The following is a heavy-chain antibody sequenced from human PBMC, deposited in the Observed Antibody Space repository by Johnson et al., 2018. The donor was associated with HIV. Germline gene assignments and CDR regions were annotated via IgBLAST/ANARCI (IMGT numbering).Heavy chain of an antibody. CDR1: GFTFSSYA. J-gene: IGHJ3*02. V-gene: IGHV3-66*01. CDR3: AREDQDAFDI. CDR2: IYSGGST. Sequence: VQLVESGGGLIQPGGSLRLSCAASGFTFSSYAMHWVRQAPGKGLEWVSVIYSGGSTYYADSVKGRFTISRDNSKNTLYLQMNSLRAEDTAVYYCAREDQDAFDIWGQGTMVTVSS.